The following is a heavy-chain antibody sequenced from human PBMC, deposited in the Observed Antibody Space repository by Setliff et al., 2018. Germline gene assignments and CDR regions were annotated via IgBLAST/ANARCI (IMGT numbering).Heavy chain of an antibody. V-gene: IGHV3-48*03. D-gene: IGHD3-10*01. CDR1: GFFFRSYE. CDR3: AKVEGPGVDY. Sequence: GGSLRLSCAASGFFFRSYEMNWVRQTPGKGLEWVSYINSGGTKIYYVDSVKGRFTISRDNAKNSLYLQMNSLRAEDTAVYYCAKVEGPGVDYWGQGTLVTVSS. CDR2: INSGGTKI. J-gene: IGHJ4*02.